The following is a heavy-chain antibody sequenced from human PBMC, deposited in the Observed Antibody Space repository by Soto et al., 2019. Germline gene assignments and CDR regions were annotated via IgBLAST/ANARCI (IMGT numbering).Heavy chain of an antibody. CDR3: ATEVRAVAGSVDYFDY. CDR2: FEPEDGET. CDR1: GYTLTELS. J-gene: IGHJ4*02. Sequence: QVQLVQSGAEVKKPGASVKVSCKVSGYTLTELSMHWVRQAPGKGREWMGGFEPEDGETIYAQKFQGRVTMTEDTSTDTAYMELSSLRSDDTAVYYCATEVRAVAGSVDYFDYWGQGTLVTVSS. V-gene: IGHV1-24*01. D-gene: IGHD6-19*01.